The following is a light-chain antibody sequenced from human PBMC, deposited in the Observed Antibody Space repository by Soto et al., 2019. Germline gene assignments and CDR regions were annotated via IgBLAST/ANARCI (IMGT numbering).Light chain of an antibody. Sequence: QSVLTQPASVSGSPGQSITISCTGTSSDVGGYNYVSWYQQHPGKAPKLMIYDVSNRPSGVSNRYSGSKSGNTASLTISGLQAEDEADYSCSSYTSSGPYVFGTGTKVTVL. V-gene: IGLV2-14*01. J-gene: IGLJ1*01. CDR2: DVS. CDR3: SSYTSSGPYV. CDR1: SSDVGGYNY.